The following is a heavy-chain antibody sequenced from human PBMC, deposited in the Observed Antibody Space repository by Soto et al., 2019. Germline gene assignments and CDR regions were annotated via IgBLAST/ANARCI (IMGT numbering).Heavy chain of an antibody. CDR3: ASRYYYDTSGYFGY. D-gene: IGHD3-22*01. CDR2: IYYSGST. J-gene: IGHJ4*02. V-gene: IGHV4-30-4*01. CDR1: GGSISSGDYY. Sequence: SETLSLTCTLAGGSISSGDYYWSWIRQPPGKGLEWIGYIYYSGSTYYKPSLNSRVTISVDTSKNQFSLKLSSVTVAYTAVYYCASRYYYDTSGYFGYWGQGTLVTVSS.